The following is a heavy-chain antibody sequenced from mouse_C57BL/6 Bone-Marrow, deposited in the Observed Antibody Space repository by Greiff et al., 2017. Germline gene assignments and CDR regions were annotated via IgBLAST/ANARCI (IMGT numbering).Heavy chain of an antibody. J-gene: IGHJ1*03. D-gene: IGHD6-1*01. Sequence: QVQLQQPGAELVKPGASVKMSCKASGYTFTSYWITWVKQRPGQGLEWIGDIYPGGGGTNYNQKFKSKATLTVDTYSSTAYMQLSSLTSEDSAVXFCAKEPANWYFDVWGKGTTVTVSS. V-gene: IGHV1-55*01. CDR3: AKEPANWYFDV. CDR1: GYTFTSYW. CDR2: IYPGGGGT.